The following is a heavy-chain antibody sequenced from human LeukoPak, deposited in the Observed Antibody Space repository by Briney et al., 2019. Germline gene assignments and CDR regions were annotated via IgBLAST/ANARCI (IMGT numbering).Heavy chain of an antibody. CDR1: GFTVSNNY. D-gene: IGHD5-18*01. CDR3: ARDPPAVTANTYG. J-gene: IGHJ4*02. V-gene: IGHV3-66*01. CDR2: IYSGGTT. Sequence: GGSLRLSCAASGFTVSNNYMNWVRQAPGKGLEWVSLIYSGGTTYYADSVKGRFTISRDGSKNTLYLQMNSLRVEDTPVYYCARDPPAVTANTYGWGQGTLVTVSS.